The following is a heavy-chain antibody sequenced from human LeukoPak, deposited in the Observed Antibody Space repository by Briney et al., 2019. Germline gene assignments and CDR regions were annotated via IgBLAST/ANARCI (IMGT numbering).Heavy chain of an antibody. CDR2: ISGSGDST. J-gene: IGHJ3*01. D-gene: IGHD1-26*01. CDR1: GFTFSSYA. Sequence: PWGSLRLSCAASGFTFSSYAMSWVRQAPGKGLEWVSTISGSGDSTYYADSVKGRFTISRDNSKNTLYLQMNSLRLGDTASYYCAKLVGGLPFDLWGQGTVVTVSS. CDR3: AKLVGGLPFDL. V-gene: IGHV3-23*01.